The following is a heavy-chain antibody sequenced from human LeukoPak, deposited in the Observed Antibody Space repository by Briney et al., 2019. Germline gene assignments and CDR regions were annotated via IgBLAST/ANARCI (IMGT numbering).Heavy chain of an antibody. Sequence: GGSLRLSCAASGFTFSNYWMTWVRQAPGKGLEWVANINRDGSERYYVDSVKGRFTISRDDAKSSLYLQMNSLRAEDTAVYYCARETYYYDSSGCRSDLHLPDCYGMDVWGQGTTVTVSS. D-gene: IGHD3-22*01. CDR1: GFTFSNYW. CDR3: ARETYYYDSSGCRSDLHLPDCYGMDV. CDR2: INRDGSER. V-gene: IGHV3-7*03. J-gene: IGHJ6*02.